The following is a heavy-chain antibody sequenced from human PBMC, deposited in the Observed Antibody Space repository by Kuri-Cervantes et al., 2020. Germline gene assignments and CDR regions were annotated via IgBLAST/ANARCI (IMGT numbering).Heavy chain of an antibody. CDR2: IYYSGST. J-gene: IGHJ4*02. CDR3: ARGGTTVTDYYFDY. V-gene: IGHV4-59*08. CDR1: GGSISSYY. Sequence: ESLKISCTVSGGSISSYYWSWIRQPPGKGLEWIGYIYYSGSTYYNPSLKSRLTISVDTSKNQFSLKLSSVTAADTAVYYCARGGTTVTDYYFDYWGQGALVTVSS. D-gene: IGHD4-17*01.